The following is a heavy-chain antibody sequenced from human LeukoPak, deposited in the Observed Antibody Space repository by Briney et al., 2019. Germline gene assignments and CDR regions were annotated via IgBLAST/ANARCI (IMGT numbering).Heavy chain of an antibody. J-gene: IGHJ4*02. CDR2: ISSSSSTI. V-gene: IGHV3-48*01. Sequence: GGSLRLSCAAFGFTFSSYSMNWVRQAPGKGLEWVPYISSSSSTIYYADSEKGRFTISRDNAKDSLYLQMNSLRAEDTAVYYCASGVGHDSSGYYDYWGQGTLVTVSS. CDR1: GFTFSSYS. D-gene: IGHD3-22*01. CDR3: ASGVGHDSSGYYDY.